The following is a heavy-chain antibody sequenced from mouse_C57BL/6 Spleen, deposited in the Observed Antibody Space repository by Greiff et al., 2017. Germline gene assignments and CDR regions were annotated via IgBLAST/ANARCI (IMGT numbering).Heavy chain of an antibody. D-gene: IGHD1-1*01. J-gene: IGHJ4*01. CDR3: ARGGDYYGSSDYAMDY. V-gene: IGHV3-6*01. CDR2: ISYDGSN. Sequence: DVKLQESGPGLVKPSQSLSLTCSVTGYSITSGYYWNWIRQFPGNKLEWMGYISYDGSNNYNPSLKNRISITRDTSKNQFFLKLNSVTTEDTATYYCARGGDYYGSSDYAMDYWGQGTSVTVSS. CDR1: GYSITSGYY.